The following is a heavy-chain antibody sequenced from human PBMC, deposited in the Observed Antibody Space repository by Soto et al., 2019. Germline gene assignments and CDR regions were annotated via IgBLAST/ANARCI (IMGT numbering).Heavy chain of an antibody. D-gene: IGHD5-12*01. CDR1: GGSFSGYC. J-gene: IGHJ6*02. Sequence: QVHLQQWGAGLLKPSETLSRTCAVYGGSFSGYCWSWIRQPPGKGLEWIGEINHFGITNYNPSLKSRVTISVDTSKNKFSLKLNSVTAADTAVYYCARGLYSGYDSAYGMDVWGQGTTVTVS. CDR2: INHFGIT. V-gene: IGHV4-34*01. CDR3: ARGLYSGYDSAYGMDV.